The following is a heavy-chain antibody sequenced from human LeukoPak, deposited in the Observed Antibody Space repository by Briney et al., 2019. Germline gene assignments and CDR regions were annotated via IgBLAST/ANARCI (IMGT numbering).Heavy chain of an antibody. CDR1: GFTFSSYS. CDR3: AKDLAVAGTASGY. Sequence: PGGSLRLSCAASGFTFSSYSMNWVRQAPGKGLEWVSAISGSGGGTFYADSVKGRFTISRDNSKNTLYLQMNSLRAEDTAVYYCAKDLAVAGTASGYWGQGTLVTVSS. J-gene: IGHJ4*02. V-gene: IGHV3-23*01. CDR2: ISGSGGGT. D-gene: IGHD6-19*01.